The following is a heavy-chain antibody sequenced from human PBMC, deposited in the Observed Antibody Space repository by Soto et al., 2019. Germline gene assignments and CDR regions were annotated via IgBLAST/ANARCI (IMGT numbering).Heavy chain of an antibody. CDR3: ATRDYDILTGYLHI. CDR1: EHTSTIYY. CDR2: INADSGDT. Sequence: QAHLVQSGAEVRKPGASVKVSCQALEHTSTIYYIHWVRQARGQGLEWMGWINADSGDTTYAENFRGKDTFTRDTSTSTLHMELIRLRLDDTAMYFCATRDYDILTGYLHIWGQGTLITVSS. D-gene: IGHD3-9*01. J-gene: IGHJ1*01. V-gene: IGHV1-2*02.